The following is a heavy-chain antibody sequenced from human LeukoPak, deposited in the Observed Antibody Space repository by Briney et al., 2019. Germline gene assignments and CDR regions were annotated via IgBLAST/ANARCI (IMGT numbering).Heavy chain of an antibody. V-gene: IGHV4-59*08. Sequence: PSETLSLTCTVSGFSISSSYWSWVRQPPGKGLEWVGYIYYSGDYNYYPYLKSRATISVKTSKKHFLLKVSPMTAADTAILYCARHTYARPFDSWGQGTPFTVSS. D-gene: IGHD3-16*01. CDR3: ARHTYARPFDS. CDR1: GFSISSSY. CDR2: IYYSGDY. J-gene: IGHJ4*02.